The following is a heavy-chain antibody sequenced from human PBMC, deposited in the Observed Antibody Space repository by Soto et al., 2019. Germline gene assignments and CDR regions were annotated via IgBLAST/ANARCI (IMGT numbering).Heavy chain of an antibody. Sequence: SETLSLTCTVSGGSISSYYWSWIRQPPGKGLEWIGYIYYSGSTNYNPSLKSRVTISVDKSKNQFSLKLSSVTAADTAVYYCARGEDSSGYYFDYWGQGTLVTVSS. CDR1: GGSISSYY. J-gene: IGHJ4*02. CDR3: ARGEDSSGYYFDY. CDR2: IYYSGST. D-gene: IGHD3-22*01. V-gene: IGHV4-59*01.